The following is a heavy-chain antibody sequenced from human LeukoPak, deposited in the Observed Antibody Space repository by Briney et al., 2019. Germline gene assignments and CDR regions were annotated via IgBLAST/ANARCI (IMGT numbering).Heavy chain of an antibody. CDR2: ISAYNGNT. J-gene: IGHJ5*02. D-gene: IGHD3-10*01. Sequence: SVKVSCKASGYTFTSYGISWVRQAPGQGLEWMGWISAYNGNTNYAQKFQGRVTMTRDTSISTAYMELSRLRSDDTAVYYCARAHMVRGVIISSRWFDPWGQGTLVTVSS. CDR1: GYTFTSYG. V-gene: IGHV1-18*01. CDR3: ARAHMVRGVIISSRWFDP.